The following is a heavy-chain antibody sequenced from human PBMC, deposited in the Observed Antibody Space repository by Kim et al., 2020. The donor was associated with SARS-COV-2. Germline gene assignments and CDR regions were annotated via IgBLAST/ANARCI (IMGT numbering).Heavy chain of an antibody. CDR3: ARGGGDSSGYYSSFDY. J-gene: IGHJ4*02. Sequence: SETLSLTCAVYGGSFSGYYWSWIRQPPGKGLEWIGEINHSGSTNYNPSLKSRVTISVDTSKNQFSLKLSSVTAADTAVYYCARGGGDSSGYYSSFDYWGQGTLVTVSS. CDR1: GGSFSGYY. D-gene: IGHD3-22*01. CDR2: INHSGST. V-gene: IGHV4-34*01.